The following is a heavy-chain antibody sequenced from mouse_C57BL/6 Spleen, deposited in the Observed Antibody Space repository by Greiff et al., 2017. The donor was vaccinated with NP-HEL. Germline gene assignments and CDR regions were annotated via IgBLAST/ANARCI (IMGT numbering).Heavy chain of an antibody. J-gene: IGHJ4*01. CDR2: ISSGSGTI. V-gene: IGHV5-17*01. CDR1: GFTFSDYG. CDR3: ARGLYAMDY. Sequence: EVQVVESGGGLVKPGGSLKLSCAASGFTFSDYGMHWVRQAPEKGLEWVAYISSGSGTIYYADTVKGRFTISRDNAKNTLFLQMTSLRSEDTAMYYCARGLYAMDYWGQGTSVTVAS.